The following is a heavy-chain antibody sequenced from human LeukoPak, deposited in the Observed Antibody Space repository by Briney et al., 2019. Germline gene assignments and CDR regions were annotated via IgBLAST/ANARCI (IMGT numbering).Heavy chain of an antibody. CDR1: GGSISSSSYY. J-gene: IGHJ6*03. D-gene: IGHD5-12*01. CDR3: ARHRQSGYESEAWSNYYMDV. CDR2: INHSGST. V-gene: IGHV4-39*01. Sequence: SETLSLTCTVSGGSISSSSYYWGWLRQPPGKGLEWIGEINHSGSTNYNPVMKSRVTISVDTSKNQFSLKLSSVTAADTAVYYCARHRQSGYESEAWSNYYMDVWGKETTVTISS.